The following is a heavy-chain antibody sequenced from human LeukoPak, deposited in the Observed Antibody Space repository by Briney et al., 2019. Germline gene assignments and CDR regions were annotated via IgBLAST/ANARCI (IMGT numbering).Heavy chain of an antibody. CDR2: IYTSGST. D-gene: IGHD6-13*01. J-gene: IGHJ5*02. CDR3: ARDLAKRIAAAGTSSFDP. CDR1: GGSISSYY. V-gene: IGHV4-4*07. Sequence: PSETLSLTCTVYGGSISSYYWGWIRQPAGKGLGWIGRIYTSGSTNYNPSLKSRVTMSVDTSKNQFSLKLSSVTAADTAVYYCARDLAKRIAAAGTSSFDPWGQGTLVTVS.